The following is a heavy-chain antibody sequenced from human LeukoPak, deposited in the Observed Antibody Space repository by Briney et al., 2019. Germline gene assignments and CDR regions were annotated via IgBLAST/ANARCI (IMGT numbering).Heavy chain of an antibody. CDR2: ISDSGGGT. CDR3: ARDLDPYGDYHRNDAFDI. Sequence: GGSLRLSCAASGFTFSSHSMNWVRQAPGKGLEWVSLISDSGGGTYYADSVKGRFTISRDNAKNSLYLQMNSLRAEDTALYHCARDLDPYGDYHRNDAFDIWGQGTVVTVSS. V-gene: IGHV3-21*04. CDR1: GFTFSSHS. D-gene: IGHD4-17*01. J-gene: IGHJ3*02.